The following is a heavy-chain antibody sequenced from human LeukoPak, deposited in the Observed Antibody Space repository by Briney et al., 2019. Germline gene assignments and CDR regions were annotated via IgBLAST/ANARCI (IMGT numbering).Heavy chain of an antibody. J-gene: IGHJ4*02. Sequence: PSETLSLTCAVSGYSISSGYYWGWIRQPPGKGLEWIGSIYHSGSTYYNPSLKSRVTISVDTSKNQFSLKLSSVTAADTAVYYCARGRSVRRLQVFDYWGQGTLVTVSS. CDR3: ARGRSVRRLQVFDY. CDR2: IYHSGST. D-gene: IGHD5-24*01. V-gene: IGHV4-38-2*01. CDR1: GYSISSGYY.